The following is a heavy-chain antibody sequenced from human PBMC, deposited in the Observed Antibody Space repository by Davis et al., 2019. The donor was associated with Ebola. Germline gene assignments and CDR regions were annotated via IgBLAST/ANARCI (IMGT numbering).Heavy chain of an antibody. CDR3: AHLGPQRYCSGGGCHGYLDY. J-gene: IGHJ4*02. CDR2: IIPVFRTA. V-gene: IGHV1-69*13. CDR1: GGTLTSYA. D-gene: IGHD2-15*01. Sequence: SVKVSCKTVGGTLTSYAMTWVRQAPGQGLEWMGGIIPVFRTANYAQKFQGRVTITADESTRTAYMELSGLRSEDTAVYYCAHLGPQRYCSGGGCHGYLDYWGQGTLVIVSS.